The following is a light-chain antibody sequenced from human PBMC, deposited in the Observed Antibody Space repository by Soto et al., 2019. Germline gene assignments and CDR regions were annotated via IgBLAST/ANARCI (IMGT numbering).Light chain of an antibody. V-gene: IGKV3-15*01. J-gene: IGKJ1*01. CDR1: QSVGST. CDR2: DAS. Sequence: EKVMTQPPATLSVSPGERATLSCRASQSVGSTLAWYQQKPGQPPRLLIYDASTRATGIPARFSGSGSGTEFTLTISSLQSEDFAVYYCQQYNTWPRTFGQGTKVDI. CDR3: QQYNTWPRT.